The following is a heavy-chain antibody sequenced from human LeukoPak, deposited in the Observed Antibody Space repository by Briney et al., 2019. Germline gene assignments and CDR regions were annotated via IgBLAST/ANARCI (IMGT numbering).Heavy chain of an antibody. V-gene: IGHV1-69*06. J-gene: IGHJ6*04. CDR2: IIPIFGTA. Sequence: GASVKVSCKASGGTFSSYAISWVRQAPGQGLEWMGGIIPIFGTANYAQKFQGRVTITADKSTSTAYMELSSLRPEDTAVYYCARWGANMVRGVIFSYYGMDVWGKGTTVTVSS. D-gene: IGHD3-10*01. CDR1: GGTFSSYA. CDR3: ARWGANMVRGVIFSYYGMDV.